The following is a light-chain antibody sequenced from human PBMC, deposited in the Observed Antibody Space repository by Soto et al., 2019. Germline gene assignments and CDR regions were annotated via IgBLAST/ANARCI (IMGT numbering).Light chain of an antibody. CDR3: SSYTTNSAPWV. Sequence: QSALTQPASVSGSPGQSITISCTGTSSDVGGYDYVSWYQQEPGRAPKLMIYAVSNRPPGVSDRFSGSKSGNTASLTISGLQAEDEAHYYCSSYTTNSAPWVFGGGTQLTVL. J-gene: IGLJ3*02. CDR2: AVS. V-gene: IGLV2-14*01. CDR1: SSDVGGYDY.